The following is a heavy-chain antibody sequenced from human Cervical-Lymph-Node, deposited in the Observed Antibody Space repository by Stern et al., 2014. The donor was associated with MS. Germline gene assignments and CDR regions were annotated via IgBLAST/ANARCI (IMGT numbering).Heavy chain of an antibody. Sequence: QMQLVQSGAEVKKPGASVKVSCKASGHIFTTSYMHWVRQAPGQGLEWMGIINPSAGTTSYAPKFQGRVTMTRDTSTSTVYMELSSLRSEDTAMYYCSSDTGDYDYWGQGTLVAVSS. D-gene: IGHD3-9*01. CDR3: SSDTGDYDY. CDR2: INPSAGTT. J-gene: IGHJ4*02. V-gene: IGHV1-46*03. CDR1: GHIFTTSY.